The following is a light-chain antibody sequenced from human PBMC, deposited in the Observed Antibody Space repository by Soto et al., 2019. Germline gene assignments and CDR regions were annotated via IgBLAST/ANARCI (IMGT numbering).Light chain of an antibody. J-gene: IGKJ1*01. V-gene: IGKV4-1*01. CDR2: WAS. CDR3: QQNYSTPRT. CDR1: QSVLYSSNNKNY. Sequence: DIVMTQSPDSLAVSLGERATINCKSSQSVLYSSNNKNYLAWYQQKPGKPPKLLIYWASTRESGVPDRFSGSGSGTDFALTISSLEAEEVAVYYCQQNYSTPRTFGQGTKVEIK.